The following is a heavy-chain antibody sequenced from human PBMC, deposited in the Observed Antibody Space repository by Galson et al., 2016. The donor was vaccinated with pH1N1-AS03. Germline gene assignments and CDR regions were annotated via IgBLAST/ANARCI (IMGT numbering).Heavy chain of an antibody. J-gene: IGHJ4*02. CDR1: GYTLTRYY. Sequence: SVKVSCKASGYTLTRYYMHWVQQAPGQGLEWMGIIDPSGGPTTYAPKFQGRITITTDTPTSTVYMELVSLRSEDTAVYYCARRYYFDYWGQGTLVTVSS. D-gene: IGHD3-16*02. V-gene: IGHV1-46*01. CDR3: ARRYYFDY. CDR2: IDPSGGPT.